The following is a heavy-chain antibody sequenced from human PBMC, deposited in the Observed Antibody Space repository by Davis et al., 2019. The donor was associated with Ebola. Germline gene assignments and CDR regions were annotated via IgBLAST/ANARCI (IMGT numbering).Heavy chain of an antibody. CDR1: GGSFSGYY. CDR2: INHSGST. Sequence: MPSETLSLTCAVYGGSFSGYYWSWIRQPPGKGLEWIGEINHSGSTNYNPSLKSRVTISVDTSKNQFSLKLSSVTAADTAVYYCARFVHWSGHGMDVWGQGTTVTVSS. D-gene: IGHD3-3*01. CDR3: ARFVHWSGHGMDV. J-gene: IGHJ6*02. V-gene: IGHV4-34*01.